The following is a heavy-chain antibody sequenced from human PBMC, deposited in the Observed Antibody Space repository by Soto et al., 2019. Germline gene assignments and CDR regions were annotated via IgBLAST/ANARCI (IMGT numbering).Heavy chain of an antibody. Sequence: GVSLRLSCAASGFTSSSYSMNWVRQAPGKGLEWVSYISSSSSTIYYADSVKGRFTISRDNAKNSLYLQMNSLRDEDTAVYYCAREEYYDFWSGIIDYWGQGTLVTVSS. V-gene: IGHV3-48*02. CDR2: ISSSSSTI. CDR1: GFTSSSYS. D-gene: IGHD3-3*01. CDR3: AREEYYDFWSGIIDY. J-gene: IGHJ4*02.